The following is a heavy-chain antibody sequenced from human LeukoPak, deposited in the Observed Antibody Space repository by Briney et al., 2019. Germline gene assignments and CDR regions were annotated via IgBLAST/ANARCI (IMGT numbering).Heavy chain of an antibody. Sequence: KPSETLSLTCTVSGGSISSYYWSWIRQPPGKGLEWIGYIYYSGSTNYNPSLKSRVTISVDTSKIQFSLKLSSVTAADTAVYYCARHVLVGATDYYFDYWGQGTLVTVSS. CDR2: IYYSGST. D-gene: IGHD1-26*01. V-gene: IGHV4-59*08. CDR1: GGSISSYY. J-gene: IGHJ4*02. CDR3: ARHVLVGATDYYFDY.